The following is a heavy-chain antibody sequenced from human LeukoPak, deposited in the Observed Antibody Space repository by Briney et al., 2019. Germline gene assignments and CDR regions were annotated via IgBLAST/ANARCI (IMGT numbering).Heavy chain of an antibody. J-gene: IGHJ4*02. CDR2: INAGNGNT. V-gene: IGHV1-3*01. CDR3: ARFSRAAAGSFDY. D-gene: IGHD6-13*01. Sequence: ASVKVSCKASGYTFTSYAMHWVRQAPGQRLEWMGWINAGNGNTKYSQKFQGRVTITRDTSASTAYMELSSLRSEDTAVYYCARFSRAAAGSFDYWGQGTLVTVSS. CDR1: GYTFTSYA.